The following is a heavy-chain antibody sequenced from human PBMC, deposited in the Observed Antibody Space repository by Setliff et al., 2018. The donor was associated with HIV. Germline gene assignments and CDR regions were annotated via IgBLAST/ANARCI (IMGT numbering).Heavy chain of an antibody. CDR2: INPSGGST. CDR3: AREVVPAAMRYYYYMDV. D-gene: IGHD2-2*01. Sequence: ASVKVSCKASGYTFTSYYMNWVRQAPGQGLEWMGIINPSGGSTSYAQKFQGRVTMTRDTSTSTGYMELSSLRSEDTAVYYCAREVVPAAMRYYYYMDVWGQGVLVTVSS. V-gene: IGHV1-46*01. CDR1: GYTFTSYY. J-gene: IGHJ6*03.